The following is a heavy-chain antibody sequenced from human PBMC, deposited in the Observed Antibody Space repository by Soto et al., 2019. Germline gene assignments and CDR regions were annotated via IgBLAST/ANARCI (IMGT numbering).Heavy chain of an antibody. CDR3: AGRDSYGHIGVDY. V-gene: IGHV3-23*01. J-gene: IGHJ4*02. D-gene: IGHD5-18*01. Sequence: PGGSLRLSCAASGFTFSSYAMSWVRQAPGKGLEWVSAISGSGGSTYYADSVKGRFTISRDNSKNTLYLQMNSLSAEDTAVYYCAGRDSYGHIGVDYWGQGSLVTVSS. CDR1: GFTFSSYA. CDR2: ISGSGGST.